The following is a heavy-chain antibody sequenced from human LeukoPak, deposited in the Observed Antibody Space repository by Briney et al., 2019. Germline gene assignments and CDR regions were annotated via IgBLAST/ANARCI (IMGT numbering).Heavy chain of an antibody. J-gene: IGHJ4*02. CDR1: GFTFSSYA. Sequence: GGSLRLSCAASGFTFSSYAMSWVRQAPGKGLEWVSAISGSGGSTYYADSVKGRFTISRDNSKNTLYLQMNSLRAEDTAVYYCARDRNWGIAAALFDYWGQGTLVTVSS. CDR2: ISGSGGST. CDR3: ARDRNWGIAAALFDY. V-gene: IGHV3-23*01. D-gene: IGHD6-13*01.